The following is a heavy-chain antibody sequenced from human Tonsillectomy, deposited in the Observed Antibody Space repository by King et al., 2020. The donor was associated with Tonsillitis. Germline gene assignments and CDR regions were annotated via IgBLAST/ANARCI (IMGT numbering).Heavy chain of an antibody. CDR3: ARHGSGGGFVY. V-gene: IGHV4-59*08. D-gene: IGHD3-16*01. CDR1: GDSISSYY. CDR2: XXXIXNXXNI. Sequence: VQLQESGPGLVKPSETLSLTCTVSGDSISSYYWSWIRQAPGKGLEWLGXXXXIXNXXNIXXNPSPKSRVTISVXTSKNQFSLKXRSATAADTAVYYCARHGSGGGFVYWGQGTLVTVSS. J-gene: IGHJ4*02.